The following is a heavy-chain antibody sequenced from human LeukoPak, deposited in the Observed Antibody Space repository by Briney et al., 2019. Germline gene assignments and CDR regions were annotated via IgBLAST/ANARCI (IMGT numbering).Heavy chain of an antibody. CDR3: ARGTEMATMGSWFDP. Sequence: GGSLRLSCAVSGFTFSSYSMNWVRQAPGKGLEWVANIKQDGSEKYYVDSVKGRFTISRDNAKNSLYLQMNSLRAEDTAVYYCARGTEMATMGSWFDPWGQGTLVTVSS. J-gene: IGHJ5*02. CDR2: IKQDGSEK. D-gene: IGHD5-24*01. CDR1: GFTFSSYS. V-gene: IGHV3-7*01.